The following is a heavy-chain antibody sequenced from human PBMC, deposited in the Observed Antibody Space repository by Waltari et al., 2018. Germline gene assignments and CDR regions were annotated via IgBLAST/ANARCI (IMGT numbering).Heavy chain of an antibody. CDR3: ARLDTAMVTLYYFDY. V-gene: IGHV4-39*01. Sequence: QLQLQESGPGLVKPSETLSLTCTVSGGSISSSSYYWGWIRQPPGKGLEWIGSSYYSGSPYYNPSLKIRVTISVDTSKNQFSLKLSSVTAADTAVYYCARLDTAMVTLYYFDYWGQGTLVTVSS. J-gene: IGHJ4*02. D-gene: IGHD5-18*01. CDR2: SYYSGSP. CDR1: GGSISSSSYY.